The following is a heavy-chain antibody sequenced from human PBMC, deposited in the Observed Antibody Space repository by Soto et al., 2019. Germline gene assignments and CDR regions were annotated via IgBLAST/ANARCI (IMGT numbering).Heavy chain of an antibody. Sequence: QVQLVQSGAEVKKPGASVKVACKASGYTFTSYAIHWVRQAPGQRLEWMGWVNAANGDTKYSQKFQGRVTITRDASATTAYMELSSPRSEDTAVYYCAREGSRTYFDYWGQGTLVTVSS. CDR2: VNAANGDT. CDR1: GYTFTSYA. V-gene: IGHV1-3*01. J-gene: IGHJ4*02. CDR3: AREGSRTYFDY. D-gene: IGHD2-15*01.